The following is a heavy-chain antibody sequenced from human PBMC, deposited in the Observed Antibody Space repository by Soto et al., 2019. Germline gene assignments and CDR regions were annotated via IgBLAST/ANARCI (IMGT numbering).Heavy chain of an antibody. V-gene: IGHV1-2*04. D-gene: IGHD1-26*01. Sequence: GASVEVAFKASWYTLTVYDVHWFLQAPGQWLEWMGFINPNSGGTNYAQKVQCLVTMTRDTSISTAYMELSRLRSDDTALYYCARAVGRNTGHDDFDICGKGQMVNVS. CDR1: WYTLTVYD. J-gene: IGHJ3*02. CDR3: ARAVGRNTGHDDFDI. CDR2: INPNSGGT.